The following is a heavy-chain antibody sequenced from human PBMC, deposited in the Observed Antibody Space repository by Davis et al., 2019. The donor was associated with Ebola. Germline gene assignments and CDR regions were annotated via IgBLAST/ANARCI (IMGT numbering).Heavy chain of an antibody. CDR2: IYYSGST. D-gene: IGHD3-10*01. CDR3: ARDPKMHYFGSGSYGYMDV. CDR1: GGSISSYY. J-gene: IGHJ6*03. Sequence: PSETLSLTCTVSGGSISSYYWSWIRQPPGKGLEWIGYIYYSGSTNYNPSLKSRVTISVDKSKNQFSLKLSSVTAADTAVYYCARDPKMHYFGSGSYGYMDVWGKGTTVTVSS. V-gene: IGHV4-59*12.